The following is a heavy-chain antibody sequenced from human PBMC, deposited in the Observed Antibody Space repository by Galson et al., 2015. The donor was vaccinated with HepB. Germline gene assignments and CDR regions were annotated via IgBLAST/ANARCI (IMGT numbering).Heavy chain of an antibody. J-gene: IGHJ5*02. Sequence: SLRLSCAASGFTFSDYNMNWVRQAPGKGLEWVSYISSRGYDKYYTDSVKGRFTISRDNAKNSLFLQMDSLRAEDTAVYYCARLAADCGRTSFPLDTWGQGTLVTVSS. CDR3: ARLAADCGRTSFPLDT. CDR1: GFTFSDYN. V-gene: IGHV3-48*01. CDR2: ISSRGYDK. D-gene: IGHD2-2*01.